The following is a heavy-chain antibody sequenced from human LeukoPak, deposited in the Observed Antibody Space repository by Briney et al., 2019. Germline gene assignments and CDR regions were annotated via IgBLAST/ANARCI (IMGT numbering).Heavy chain of an antibody. D-gene: IGHD3-10*01. CDR2: INPNSGGT. V-gene: IGHV1-2*02. CDR3: ARVYGDHYGSGVIDY. CDR1: GYTFTDYY. Sequence: ASVKVSCKASGYTFTDYYMHWVRQAPGQGLEWMGWINPNSGGTNYAQRFQGRVTMTRDTSISTAYMELSRLRSDDTAVYYCARVYGDHYGSGVIDYWGQGTLVTVSS. J-gene: IGHJ4*02.